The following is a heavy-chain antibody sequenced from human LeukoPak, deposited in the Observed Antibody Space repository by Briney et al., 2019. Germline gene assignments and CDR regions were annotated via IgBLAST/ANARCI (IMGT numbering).Heavy chain of an antibody. D-gene: IGHD3-22*01. J-gene: IGHJ4*02. CDR2: IYHSGST. CDR3: ARGDSSGYYGAYYFDY. CDR1: GGSISSGGYS. Sequence: PSETLSLTCAVSGGSISSGGYSWSWIRQPPGKGLEWIGYIYHSGSTYYNPSLKSRVTISVDRSKNQFSLKLSSVTAADTAVYYCARGDSSGYYGAYYFDYWGQGTLVTVSS. V-gene: IGHV4-30-2*01.